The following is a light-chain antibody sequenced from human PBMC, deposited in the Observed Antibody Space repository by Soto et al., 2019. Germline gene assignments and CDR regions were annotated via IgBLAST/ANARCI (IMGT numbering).Light chain of an antibody. J-gene: IGLJ1*01. Sequence: QSVLTQPASVSGSLGQSITMSCTGTSTDVGGYNFVSWYQQHPDKAPKLLIYEVTNRPSGVSNRFSGSKSGNTASLTISGLQAEDEADYYCSSYTSTGTLVFGTGTKVTVL. CDR3: SSYTSTGTLV. V-gene: IGLV2-14*01. CDR2: EVT. CDR1: STDVGGYNF.